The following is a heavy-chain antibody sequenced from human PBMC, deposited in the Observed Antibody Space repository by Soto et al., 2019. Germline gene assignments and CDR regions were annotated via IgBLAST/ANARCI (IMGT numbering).Heavy chain of an antibody. CDR2: VFYSGST. D-gene: IGHD7-27*01. CDR1: GGSIDTYY. CDR3: ARGWGRISDY. Sequence: SETLSLTCTVSGGSIDTYYWSWIRQPPGKGLEWVGYVFYSGSTNYNPSLESRVTVSVDTSKNQFSLRLRSVTAADTAVYYCARGWGRISDYWGQGALVTVSS. J-gene: IGHJ4*02. V-gene: IGHV4-59*12.